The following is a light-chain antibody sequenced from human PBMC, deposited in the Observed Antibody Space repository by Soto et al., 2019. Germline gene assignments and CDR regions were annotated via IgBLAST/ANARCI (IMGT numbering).Light chain of an antibody. J-gene: IGKJ4*01. CDR2: GAS. CDR1: QSVSSN. V-gene: IGKV3-15*01. Sequence: VRMKQSPATVSVTTGERATLSCRASQSVSSNLAWYQQKPGQAPRLLIYGASTRSTGIPARFSGSGSGTEFTLTISSLQSEDFAVYYCQQYNNWPLTFGGGTNV. CDR3: QQYNNWPLT.